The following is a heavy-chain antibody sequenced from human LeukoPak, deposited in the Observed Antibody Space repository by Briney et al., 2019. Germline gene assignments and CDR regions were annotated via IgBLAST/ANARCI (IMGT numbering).Heavy chain of an antibody. CDR2: ISAYNGNT. D-gene: IGHD2-2*01. J-gene: IGHJ4*02. CDR3: ARDRLRYCSSTSCYGGFDY. V-gene: IGHV1-18*01. CDR1: GYTFTSYG. Sequence: ASVKVSCKASGYTFTSYGISWVRQAPGQGLEWMGWISAYNGNTNYAQKLQGRVTMTTDTSTSTAYMELRSLRSDDTAVYYCARDRLRYCSSTSCYGGFDYWGQGTLVTVSS.